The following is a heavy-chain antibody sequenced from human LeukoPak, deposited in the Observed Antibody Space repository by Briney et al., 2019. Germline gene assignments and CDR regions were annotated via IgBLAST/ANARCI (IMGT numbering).Heavy chain of an antibody. CDR1: GGSISSSSYY. J-gene: IGHJ5*02. V-gene: IGHV4-61*02. Sequence: ESSETLSLTCTVSGGSISSSSYYWSWIRQPAGKGLEWIGRIYTSGSTNYNPSLKSRVTMSVDTSKNQFSLKLSSVTAADTAVYYCARDLAGFDPWGQGTLVTVSS. CDR2: IYTSGST. CDR3: ARDLAGFDP.